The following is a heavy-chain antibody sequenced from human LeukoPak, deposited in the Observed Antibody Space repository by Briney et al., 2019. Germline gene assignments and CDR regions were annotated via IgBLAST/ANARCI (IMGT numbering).Heavy chain of an antibody. D-gene: IGHD5-18*01. CDR1: GFTFSSYS. V-gene: IGHV3-64*01. Sequence: GGSLRLSCAASGFTFSSYSMNWVRQAPGKGLEYVSAISSNGGSTYYANSVKGRFTISRDNSKNTLYLQMGSLRAEDMAVYYCARVQYSYGLTPLDYWGQGTLVTVSS. CDR3: ARVQYSYGLTPLDY. CDR2: ISSNGGST. J-gene: IGHJ4*02.